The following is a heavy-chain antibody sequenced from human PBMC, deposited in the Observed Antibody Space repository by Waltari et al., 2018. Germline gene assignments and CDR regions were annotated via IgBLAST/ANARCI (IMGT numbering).Heavy chain of an antibody. J-gene: IGHJ4*02. CDR2: IYYSGST. V-gene: IGHV4-30-4*08. CDR3: ARVLASAVTREYYFDY. D-gene: IGHD4-17*01. Sequence: QVRLQESGPGLVKPSQTLSLTCTVSGGSISSGDYYWSWIRQPPGKGLEWIGYIYYSGSTYYNPSLKSRVTISVDTSKNQFSLKLSSVTAADTAVYYCARVLASAVTREYYFDYWGQGTLVTVSS. CDR1: GGSISSGDYY.